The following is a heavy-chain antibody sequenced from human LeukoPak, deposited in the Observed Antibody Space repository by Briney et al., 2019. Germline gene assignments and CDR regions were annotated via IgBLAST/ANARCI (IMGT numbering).Heavy chain of an antibody. J-gene: IGHJ3*02. V-gene: IGHV3-30*02. CDR3: AKSLLLEWLYHDAFDI. D-gene: IGHD3-3*01. CDR2: IRYDGSNK. Sequence: GGSLRLSCAASGFIFSSCGMHWVRQAPGKGLEWVAFIRYDGSNKYYADSVKGRFTISRDNSKNTLYLQMNSLRAEDTAVYYCAKSLLLEWLYHDAFDIWGQGTMVTVSS. CDR1: GFIFSSCG.